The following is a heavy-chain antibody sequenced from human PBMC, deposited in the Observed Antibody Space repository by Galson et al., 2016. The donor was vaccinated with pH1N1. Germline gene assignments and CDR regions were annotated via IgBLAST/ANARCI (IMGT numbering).Heavy chain of an antibody. CDR1: GGTFTSYN. CDR3: ARGVSVAGTPRLDY. D-gene: IGHD6-19*01. Sequence: SVKVSCKASGGTFTSYNIGWVRQAPGLGLEWVGGIMPIFGTGAYAQKFQGRVTITADASTSTSYMALSSVTAADTAVYYCARGVSVAGTPRLDYWGQGTLVTVSS. V-gene: IGHV1-69*13. CDR2: IMPIFGTG. J-gene: IGHJ4*02.